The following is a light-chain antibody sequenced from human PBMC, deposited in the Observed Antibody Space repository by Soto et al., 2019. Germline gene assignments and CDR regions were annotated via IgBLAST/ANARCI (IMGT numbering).Light chain of an antibody. V-gene: IGKV3-11*01. J-gene: IGKJ1*01. CDR3: QQRSNWPRT. CDR1: QSVSSY. Sequence: EIVLTQSPATLSLSPGERATLSCRASQSVSSYLAWYQQKPGQPPRLLISDASNRATGIPARFSGSGSGTDFTLTISSLEPEDFAVYYCQQRSNWPRTFGQGTKVDIK. CDR2: DAS.